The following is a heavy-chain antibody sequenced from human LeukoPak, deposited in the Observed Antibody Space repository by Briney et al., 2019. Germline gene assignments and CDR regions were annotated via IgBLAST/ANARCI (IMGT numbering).Heavy chain of an antibody. CDR3: ARGPTYYYDSSGYYLSAGGNFFDY. CDR1: GYSISSGYY. Sequence: SETLSLTCTVSGYSISSGYYWGWIRQPPGKGLEWVGSIYHSGSTYYNPSLKSRVTISVDTSKNPFSLKLSSVTAADTAVYYCARGPTYYYDSSGYYLSAGGNFFDYWGQGTLVTVSS. CDR2: IYHSGST. J-gene: IGHJ4*02. V-gene: IGHV4-38-2*02. D-gene: IGHD3-22*01.